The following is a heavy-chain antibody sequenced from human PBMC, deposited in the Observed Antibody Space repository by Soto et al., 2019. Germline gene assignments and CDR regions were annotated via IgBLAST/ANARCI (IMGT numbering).Heavy chain of an antibody. V-gene: IGHV3-53*04. CDR1: GFTVSSNY. CDR2: IYSGGST. Sequence: EVQLVESGGGLVQPGGSLRLSCAASGFTVSSNYMSWVRQAPGKGLEWVSVIYSGGSTYYADSVKGRFTISRHNSKNTLYLQMNSLRAEDTAVYYCARVQEGSELYYYYYYMDVWGKGTTVTVSS. J-gene: IGHJ6*03. D-gene: IGHD2-15*01. CDR3: ARVQEGSELYYYYYYMDV.